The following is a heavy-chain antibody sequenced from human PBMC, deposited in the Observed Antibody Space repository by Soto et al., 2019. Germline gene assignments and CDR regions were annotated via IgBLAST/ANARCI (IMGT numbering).Heavy chain of an antibody. D-gene: IGHD2-2*01. V-gene: IGHV3-33*01. J-gene: IGHJ4*02. CDR1: GFIFSTYG. CDR2: IWHDGSSK. Sequence: GGSLRLSCAASGFIFSTYGMHWVRQAPGKGLEWVAVIWHDGSSKYYGDSVKGRFTISRDNSKNTLYLEMNSLRAEDTAIYYCVRDSTVVKPAGRADNFDYWGQGTLVTVSS. CDR3: VRDSTVVKPAGRADNFDY.